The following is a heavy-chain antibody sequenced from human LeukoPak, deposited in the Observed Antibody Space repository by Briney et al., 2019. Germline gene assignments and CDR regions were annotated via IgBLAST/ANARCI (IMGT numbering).Heavy chain of an antibody. Sequence: SETLSLTCAVYGGSFSGYYWSWIRQPPGKGLGWIGEINHSGSTNYNPSLKSRVTISVDTSKNQFSLKLSSVTAADTAVYYCARAVHYYYDSSGYYNWFDPWGQGTLVTVSS. D-gene: IGHD3-22*01. CDR1: GGSFSGYY. CDR3: ARAVHYYYDSSGYYNWFDP. CDR2: INHSGST. V-gene: IGHV4-34*01. J-gene: IGHJ5*02.